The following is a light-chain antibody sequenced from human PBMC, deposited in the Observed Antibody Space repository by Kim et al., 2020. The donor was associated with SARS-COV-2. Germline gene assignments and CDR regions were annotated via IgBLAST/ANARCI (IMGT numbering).Light chain of an antibody. J-gene: IGKJ4*01. V-gene: IGKV1-6*01. CDR1: QGIRND. CDR3: LQDYDYPLT. Sequence: AIQMTQSPSSLSASVGDRVTITCRVSQGIRNDLGWYQQKAGRAPNLLIYATSTLQSGVPSRFSGSGSGTDFTLTISSLQPEDVATYYCLQDYDYPLTFGGGTKVDIK. CDR2: ATS.